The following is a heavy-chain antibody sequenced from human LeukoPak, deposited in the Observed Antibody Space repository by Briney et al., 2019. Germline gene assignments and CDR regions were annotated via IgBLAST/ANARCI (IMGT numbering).Heavy chain of an antibody. J-gene: IGHJ4*02. Sequence: GGSLRLSCAAPGFTFSTYWMNWVRQAPGKGLVWVSRVNNDGSSTSYADSVKGRFTISRDNTKNTLYLQMNSLRAEDTAVYYCARDLNDLLQNYRSTWYPADYWGQGTLVTVSS. CDR1: GFTFSTYW. D-gene: IGHD6-13*01. V-gene: IGHV3-74*01. CDR2: VNNDGSST. CDR3: ARDLNDLLQNYRSTWYPADY.